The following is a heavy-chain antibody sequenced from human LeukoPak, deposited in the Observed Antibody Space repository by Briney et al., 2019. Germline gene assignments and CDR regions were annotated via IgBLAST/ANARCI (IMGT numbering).Heavy chain of an antibody. CDR3: ARDGSRYGSGKVDY. CDR1: GYTFTSYG. V-gene: IGHV1-18*01. Sequence: ASVKVSCKASGYTFTSYGISWVRKAPGQGLEWMGWISAYNGNTNYAQKLQGRVTMATDTSTSTAYMELRSLRSDDTAVYYCARDGSRYGSGKVDYWGQGTLVTISS. D-gene: IGHD3-10*01. CDR2: ISAYNGNT. J-gene: IGHJ4*02.